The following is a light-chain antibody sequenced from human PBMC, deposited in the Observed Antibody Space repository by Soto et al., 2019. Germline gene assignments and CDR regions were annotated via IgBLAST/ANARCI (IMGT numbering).Light chain of an antibody. Sequence: EIVLTQSPGTLSLSPGERATLSCRASQRVSSNFLAWFQQKPGQAPRLIIFGASSSDVDIPDRFSGSGSGTYFTLTISRPEPEDFSVYYCQQYGVSPGTFGQGTKVEIK. CDR1: QRVSSNF. J-gene: IGKJ1*01. CDR3: QQYGVSPGT. CDR2: GAS. V-gene: IGKV3-20*01.